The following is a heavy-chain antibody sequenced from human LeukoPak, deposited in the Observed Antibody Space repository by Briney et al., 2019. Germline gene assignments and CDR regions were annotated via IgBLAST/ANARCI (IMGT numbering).Heavy chain of an antibody. CDR1: GFTFSSYW. CDR2: IYSDGSIT. V-gene: IGHV3-74*01. Sequence: GGSLRLSCAASGFTFSSYWVHWVRQAPGKGLVWVSRIYSDGSITTYADSVKGRFTISRDNAKNTLYLQMNSLRAEDTAVYYCARMSAVAGGLDYWGQGTPVTVSS. D-gene: IGHD6-19*01. J-gene: IGHJ4*02. CDR3: ARMSAVAGGLDY.